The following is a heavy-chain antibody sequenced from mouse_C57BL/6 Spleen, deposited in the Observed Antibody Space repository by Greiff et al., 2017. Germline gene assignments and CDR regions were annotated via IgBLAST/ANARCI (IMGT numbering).Heavy chain of an antibody. J-gene: IGHJ3*01. CDR3: ARGGSSSAWFAY. D-gene: IGHD1-1*01. CDR1: GYAFSSSW. CDR2: IYPGDGDT. V-gene: IGHV1-82*01. Sequence: QVQLQQSGPELVKPGASVKISCKASGYAFSSSWMNWVKQRPGKGLEWIGRIYPGDGDTNYNGKFKGKATLTVDKSSSTAYMQLSSLTSEDSAVYFGARGGSSSAWFAYWGQGTLVTVSA.